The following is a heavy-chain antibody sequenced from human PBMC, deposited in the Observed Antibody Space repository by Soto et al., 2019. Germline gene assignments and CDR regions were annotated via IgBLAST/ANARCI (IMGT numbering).Heavy chain of an antibody. Sequence: SETLSLTCTVSGGSISSYYWSWTRQPPGKGLEWIGYIYYSVSSNYNPSLKSRVTISVDTSKNQLSLKLSSVTAADTAVYYCARHLHRSSRSPLDYWGQGTLVTGSS. CDR3: ARHLHRSSRSPLDY. CDR1: GGSISSYY. V-gene: IGHV4-59*01. J-gene: IGHJ4*02. D-gene: IGHD6-13*01. CDR2: IYYSVSS.